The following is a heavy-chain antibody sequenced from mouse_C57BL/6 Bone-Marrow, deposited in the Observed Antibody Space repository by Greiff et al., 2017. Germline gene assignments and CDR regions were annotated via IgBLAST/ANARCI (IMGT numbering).Heavy chain of an antibody. D-gene: IGHD2-2*01. CDR2: ISSGSSTI. Sequence: EVQGVESGGGLVKPGGSLKLSCAASGFTFSDYGMHWVRQAPEKGLEWVAYISSGSSTIYYADTVQGRFTISRDNAKNTLFLQMTSLRSEDTAMYYCARRRGLRWYFDVWGTGTTVTVSS. J-gene: IGHJ1*03. V-gene: IGHV5-17*01. CDR1: GFTFSDYG. CDR3: ARRRGLRWYFDV.